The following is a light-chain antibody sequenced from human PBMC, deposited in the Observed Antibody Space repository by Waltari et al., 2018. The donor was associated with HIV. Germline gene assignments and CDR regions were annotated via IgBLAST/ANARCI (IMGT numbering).Light chain of an antibody. Sequence: QSVLTQPPSASGTPGQTVTISCSGGTSNLDYNYVYWYQHLPGMTPRLLIYRNQQRPAGVPDRFSGSKSGTSASLAISGLRSEDEADYYCAAWDDSLSDVIFGGGTKLTVL. V-gene: IGLV1-47*01. CDR3: AAWDDSLSDVI. CDR2: RNQ. CDR1: TSNLDYNY. J-gene: IGLJ2*01.